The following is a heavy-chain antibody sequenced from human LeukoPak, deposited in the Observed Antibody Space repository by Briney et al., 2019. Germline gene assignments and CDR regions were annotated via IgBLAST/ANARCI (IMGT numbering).Heavy chain of an antibody. V-gene: IGHV3-20*04. CDR3: ARDVEYSNIYFYYYIDV. Sequence: GGSLRLSCAASGFTFDDYMSWVRQVPGKGLEWVSAINWNGASTGYADSVKGRFTISRDNAKNSLYLQMNSLSAEDTALYFCARDVEYSNIYFYYYIDVWGKGTTVTVSS. D-gene: IGHD6-6*01. CDR2: INWNGAST. CDR1: GFTFDDY. J-gene: IGHJ6*03.